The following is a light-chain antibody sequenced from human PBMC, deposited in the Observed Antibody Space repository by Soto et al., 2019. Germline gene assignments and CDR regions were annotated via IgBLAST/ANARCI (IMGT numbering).Light chain of an antibody. CDR1: SSNIGDRD. V-gene: IGLV1-44*01. CDR3: QVWDGPNDLVV. Sequence: QSVLTQPPSASGTPGQRVSISCSGSSSNIGDRDVDWYQQVPGTAPKLLIYGLNQRPSGVPDRFSASKSGASASLAISGLQFEDEAVYYCQVWDGPNDLVVFGGGTKLTVL. J-gene: IGLJ2*01. CDR2: GLN.